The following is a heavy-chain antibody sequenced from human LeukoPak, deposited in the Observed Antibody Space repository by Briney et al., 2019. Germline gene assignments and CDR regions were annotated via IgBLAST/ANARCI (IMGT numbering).Heavy chain of an antibody. CDR1: GFTFSSYG. CDR3: ARDGGPLGWELLYYFDY. Sequence: GGSLRLSCAASGFTFSSYGMHWVRQAPGEGLEWVAFIRYDGSNKYYADSVKGRFTISRDNSKNTLYLQMNSLRAEDTAVYYCARDGGPLGWELLYYFDYWGQGTLVTVSS. J-gene: IGHJ4*02. D-gene: IGHD1-26*01. CDR2: IRYDGSNK. V-gene: IGHV3-30*02.